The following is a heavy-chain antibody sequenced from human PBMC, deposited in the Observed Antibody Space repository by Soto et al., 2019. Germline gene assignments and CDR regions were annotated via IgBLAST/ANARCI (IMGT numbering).Heavy chain of an antibody. Sequence: NPSETLSLTCAVNGGSLSGYYWSWIRQSPGKGLEWIGEINHRGSSDYNPSLKSRVTISIDASKNHVTLELTSVTAADTAVYYCARSDNRNSLYGVDVWGQGTAVTSP. J-gene: IGHJ6*02. CDR1: GGSLSGYY. V-gene: IGHV4-34*01. D-gene: IGHD1-7*01. CDR3: ARSDNRNSLYGVDV. CDR2: INHRGSS.